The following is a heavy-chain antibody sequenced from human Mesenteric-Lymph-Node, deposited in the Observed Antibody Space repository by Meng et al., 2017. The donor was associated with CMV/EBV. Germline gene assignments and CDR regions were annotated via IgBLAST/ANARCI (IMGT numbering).Heavy chain of an antibody. V-gene: IGHV3-74*01. D-gene: IGHD6-19*01. J-gene: IGHJ4*02. Sequence: GGSLRLSCAASGFTFSNAWMSWVRQAPGKGLVWVSRIKTDGRDTSYADSVKGRFTISRDNAKNTLYLQMNSLRLEDTALYYCARETDSGWRGVDSWGQGTLVTVSS. CDR3: ARETDSGWRGVDS. CDR2: IKTDGRDT. CDR1: GFTFSNAW.